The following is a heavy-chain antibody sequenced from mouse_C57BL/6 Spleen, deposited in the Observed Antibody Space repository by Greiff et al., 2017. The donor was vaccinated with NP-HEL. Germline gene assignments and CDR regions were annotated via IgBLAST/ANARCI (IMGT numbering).Heavy chain of an antibody. J-gene: IGHJ2*01. CDR3: AREGGRAYYFDY. V-gene: IGHV3-6*01. CDR1: GYSITSGYY. D-gene: IGHD3-3*01. CDR2: ISYDGSN. Sequence: VQLQQSGPGLVKPSQSLSLTCSVTGYSITSGYYWNWIRQFPGNKLEWMGYISYDGSNNYNPSLKNRISITRDTSKNQFFLKLNSVTTEDTATYYCAREGGRAYYFDYWGQGTTLTVSS.